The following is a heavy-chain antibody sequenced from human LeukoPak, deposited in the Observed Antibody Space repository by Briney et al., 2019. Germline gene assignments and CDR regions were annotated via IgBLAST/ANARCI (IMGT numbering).Heavy chain of an antibody. CDR3: ARDMHGGFDP. J-gene: IGHJ5*02. CDR1: GFALSRYW. V-gene: IGHV3-74*01. CDR2: INSDASST. Sequence: GGSLRLSRAASGFALSRYWMYWVRQAPGKGLVWVSRINSDASSTSYADSVKGRFTISRDNAKNTLYLQMNSLRAEDTAVYYCARDMHGGFDPWGQGTLVTVSS. D-gene: IGHD2-2*01.